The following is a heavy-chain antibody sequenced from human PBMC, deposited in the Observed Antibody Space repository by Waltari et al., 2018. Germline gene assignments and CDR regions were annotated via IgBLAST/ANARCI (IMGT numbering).Heavy chain of an antibody. CDR3: ARGVGATPHFFDY. D-gene: IGHD1-26*01. Sequence: QLQLQESGPGLVKPSETLSLTCTVSGGSISSSSYYWGWIRQPPGKGLEWIGSIYYSGSTYYNPSLKSRVTISVDTSKNQFSLKLSSVTAADTAVYYCARGVGATPHFFDYWGQGTLVTVSS. CDR2: IYYSGST. CDR1: GGSISSSSYY. V-gene: IGHV4-39*01. J-gene: IGHJ4*02.